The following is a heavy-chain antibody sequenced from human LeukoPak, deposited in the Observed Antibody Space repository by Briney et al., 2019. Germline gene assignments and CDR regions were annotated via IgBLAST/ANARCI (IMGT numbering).Heavy chain of an antibody. J-gene: IGHJ4*02. CDR2: IRYDGSDK. CDR3: AKDVGTVTRGVGY. D-gene: IGHD4-17*01. Sequence: PGGSLRLSCAASGFTFSIYGMHWVRQAPGKGLEWVSFIRYDGSDKYYADSAKGRFTISRDNSKNTLYLQMNSLRGEDTAIYHCAKDVGTVTRGVGYCGQGTLVTVLS. V-gene: IGHV3-30*02. CDR1: GFTFSIYG.